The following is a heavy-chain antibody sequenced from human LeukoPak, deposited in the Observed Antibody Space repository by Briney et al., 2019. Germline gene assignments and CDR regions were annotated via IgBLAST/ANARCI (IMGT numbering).Heavy chain of an antibody. V-gene: IGHV3-23*01. D-gene: IGHD6-19*01. CDR1: GFTLSSYA. J-gene: IGHJ6*02. Sequence: SGGSLRLSCAASGFTLSSYAMSWVRQAPGKGLEGVSATSGSGGSTYYADSVKGRFTISRDNSKNTLYLQTNSLRAEDTAVYYCAKGRLSGVVVAGYGMDVWGQGTTITVSS. CDR3: AKGRLSGVVVAGYGMDV. CDR2: TSGSGGST.